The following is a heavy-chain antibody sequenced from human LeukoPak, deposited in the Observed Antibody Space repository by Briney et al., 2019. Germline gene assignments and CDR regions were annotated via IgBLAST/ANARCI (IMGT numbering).Heavy chain of an antibody. J-gene: IGHJ4*02. CDR3: ARILAGPDYFDY. CDR1: GFSLPTRKMC. CDR2: IDWDDDK. V-gene: IGHV2-70*11. Sequence: SGPTLVNPPQTLTLTCTFSGFSLPTRKMCVNWIRQPPGKALEWLARIDWDDDKYYSTSLKTRLTISKDTSKNQVVLTMTNMDPVDTATYYCARILAGPDYFDYWGQGTLVTVSS.